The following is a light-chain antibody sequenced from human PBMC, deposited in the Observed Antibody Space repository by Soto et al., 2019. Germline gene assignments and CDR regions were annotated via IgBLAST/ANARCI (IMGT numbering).Light chain of an antibody. V-gene: IGKV1-5*03. CDR3: QQYNDNWT. Sequence: DIQMTQSPSTLSASVGDRVTITCRASQSVSRWLAWYQQKPGKAPKLLIYKASTLESGVPSRFSGSGSGTDFSLVICSLQPDDSATYYCQQYNDNWTFGQGTKVE. CDR2: KAS. J-gene: IGKJ1*01. CDR1: QSVSRW.